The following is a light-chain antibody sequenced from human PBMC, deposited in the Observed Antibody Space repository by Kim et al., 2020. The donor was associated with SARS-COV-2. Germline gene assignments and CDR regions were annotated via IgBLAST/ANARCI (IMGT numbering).Light chain of an antibody. V-gene: IGKV3-15*01. CDR3: PQYDDWPLT. CDR2: AAS. CDR1: QSVRSY. J-gene: IGKJ4*01. Sequence: ESMLTQSPATLSVSPGERATLSCRASQSVRSYLAWYQQKPGQAPRLLIYAASTRATGIPARFSGSGSGTEFTLTISSLQSEDFAVYYYPQYDDWPLTFGGGTKLEI.